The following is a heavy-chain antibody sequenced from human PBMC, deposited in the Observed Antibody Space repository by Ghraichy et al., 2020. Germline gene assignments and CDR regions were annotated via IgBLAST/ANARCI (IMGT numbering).Heavy chain of an antibody. D-gene: IGHD4-23*01. Sequence: SETLSLTCAVYGGSFSGYYWSWIRQPPGKGLEWIGEINHSGSTNYKPSLKSRVTISVDTSKNQFSLKLSSVTAADTAVYYCARRRAVVTLGAFDIWGQGTMVTVSS. V-gene: IGHV4-34*01. J-gene: IGHJ3*02. CDR1: GGSFSGYY. CDR3: ARRRAVVTLGAFDI. CDR2: INHSGST.